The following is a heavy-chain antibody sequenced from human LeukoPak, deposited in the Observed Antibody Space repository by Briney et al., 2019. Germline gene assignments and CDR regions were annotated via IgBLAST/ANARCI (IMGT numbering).Heavy chain of an antibody. CDR1: GGSISSYY. Sequence: PSETLSLTCTVCGGSISSYYWSWIRQPAGKGLEWIGRIYTSGSTNYNPSLKSRVTMSVDTSKNQFSLKLSSVTAADTAVYYCARDLYSSGWYGYYYYMDVWGKGTTVTVSS. D-gene: IGHD6-19*01. V-gene: IGHV4-4*07. J-gene: IGHJ6*03. CDR3: ARDLYSSGWYGYYYYMDV. CDR2: IYTSGST.